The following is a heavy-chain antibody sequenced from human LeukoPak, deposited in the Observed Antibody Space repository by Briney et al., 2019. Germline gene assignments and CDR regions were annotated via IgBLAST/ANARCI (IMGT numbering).Heavy chain of an antibody. Sequence: GASVKVSCKASGGTFSSYAISWVGQAPGQGLEWMGGIIPIFGTANYAQKFQGRVTITADESTSTAYMELSSLRSEDTAVYYCASVLTRGAIVVFDYWGQGTLVTVSS. D-gene: IGHD3-22*01. J-gene: IGHJ4*02. CDR2: IIPIFGTA. V-gene: IGHV1-69*01. CDR3: ASVLTRGAIVVFDY. CDR1: GGTFSSYA.